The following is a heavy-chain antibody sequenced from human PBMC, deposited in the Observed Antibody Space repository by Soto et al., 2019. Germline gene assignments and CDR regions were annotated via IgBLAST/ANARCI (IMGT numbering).Heavy chain of an antibody. CDR3: ARERGITIFGGYWFDP. J-gene: IGHJ5*02. CDR1: GGSISSGGYY. V-gene: IGHV4-31*03. D-gene: IGHD3-3*01. CDR2: IYYSGST. Sequence: PSETLSLTCTVSGGSISSGGYYCSWIRQHPGKGLEWIGYIYYSGSTYYNPSLKSRVTISVDTSKNQFSLKLSSVTAADTAVYYCARERGITIFGGYWFDPWGQGTLVTVSS.